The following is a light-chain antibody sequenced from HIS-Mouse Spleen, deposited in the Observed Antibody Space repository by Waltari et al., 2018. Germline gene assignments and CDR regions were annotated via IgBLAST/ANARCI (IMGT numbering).Light chain of an antibody. CDR1: ALPKQY. J-gene: IGLJ1*01. Sequence: SYELTQPPSVSVSPGQTARITCPGDALPKQYAYWYQQKPGQAPVLVIYKDSERPSGIPERFSGSSSGTTVTLTISGVQAEDEADYYCCSYAGSSYVFGTGTKVTVL. CDR3: CSYAGSSYV. V-gene: IGLV3-25*03. CDR2: KDS.